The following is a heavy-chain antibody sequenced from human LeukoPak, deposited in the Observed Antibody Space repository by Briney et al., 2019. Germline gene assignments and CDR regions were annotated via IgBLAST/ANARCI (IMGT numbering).Heavy chain of an antibody. CDR3: ARVSNDYVWGSYRSRYYFDY. CDR2: IYYSGST. CDR1: GGSISSSSYY. Sequence: TPSETLSLTCTVSGGSISSSSYYWGWIRQPPGKGLEWIGSIYYSGSTYYNPSLKSRVTISVDTSKNQFSLKLSSVTAADTAVYYCARVSNDYVWGSYRSRYYFDYWGQGTLVTVSS. J-gene: IGHJ4*02. D-gene: IGHD3-16*02. V-gene: IGHV4-39*07.